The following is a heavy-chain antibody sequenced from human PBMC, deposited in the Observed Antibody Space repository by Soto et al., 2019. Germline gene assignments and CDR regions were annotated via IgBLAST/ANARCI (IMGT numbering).Heavy chain of an antibody. CDR3: ARTLYCSGGNCLFYFDY. CDR1: GGSISTYY. Sequence: PSETLSLTCTVSGGSISTYYWSWIRQPPGKGLEWIGYVYYSGHATYNPSLKSRVTISVDTSKNQFSLKLSSVSAADTAVYYCARTLYCSGGNCLFYFDYWGQGTLVTVSS. J-gene: IGHJ4*02. V-gene: IGHV4-59*01. CDR2: VYYSGHA. D-gene: IGHD2-15*01.